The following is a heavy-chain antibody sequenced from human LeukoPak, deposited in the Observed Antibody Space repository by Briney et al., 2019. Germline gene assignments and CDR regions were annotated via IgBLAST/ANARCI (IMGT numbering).Heavy chain of an antibody. CDR2: ISSSSYI. D-gene: IGHD6-13*01. CDR3: ASPLQLVRAFDI. CDR1: GFTFSSYE. J-gene: IGHJ3*02. Sequence: GGSLRLSCAASGFTFSSYEMNWVCQAPGKGLEWVSSISSSSYIYYADSVKGRFTISRDNAKNSLYLQMNSLRAEDTAVYYCASPLQLVRAFDIWGQGTMVTVSS. V-gene: IGHV3-21*01.